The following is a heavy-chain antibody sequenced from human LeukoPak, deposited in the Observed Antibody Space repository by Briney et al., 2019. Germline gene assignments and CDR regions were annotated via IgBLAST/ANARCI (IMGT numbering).Heavy chain of an antibody. CDR2: IDPSDSYT. D-gene: IGHD6-13*01. CDR1: GYSFTSYW. Sequence: GESLKISCQGSGYSFTSYWISWVRQMPGKGLEWMGRIDPSDSYTNYSPSFQGHVTISADKSISTAYLQWSSLKASDTAMYYCARGSPSSGWYAAFDIWGQGTMVTVSS. CDR3: ARGSPSSGWYAAFDI. V-gene: IGHV5-10-1*01. J-gene: IGHJ3*02.